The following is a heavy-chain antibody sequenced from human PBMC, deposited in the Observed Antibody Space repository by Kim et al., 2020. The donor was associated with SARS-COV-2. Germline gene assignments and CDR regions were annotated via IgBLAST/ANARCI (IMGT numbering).Heavy chain of an antibody. Sequence: TRNAQRVQGRVTMTRDTSTSTVYVELVSLRAEDTAVYYCARASPDYSFDPWGQGTLVTVSS. CDR3: ARASPDYSFDP. CDR2: T. J-gene: IGHJ5*02. D-gene: IGHD2-21*02. V-gene: IGHV1-46*01.